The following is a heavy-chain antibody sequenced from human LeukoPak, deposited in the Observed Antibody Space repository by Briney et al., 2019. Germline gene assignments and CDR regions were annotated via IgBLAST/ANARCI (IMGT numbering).Heavy chain of an antibody. CDR3: ARDSTDSSFPFDY. J-gene: IGHJ4*02. V-gene: IGHV3-48*04. CDR1: GFTFSSYS. D-gene: IGHD3-22*01. CDR2: ISSSSSST. Sequence: PGGSLRLSCAASGFTFSSYSMNWVRQAPGKGLEWVSYISSSSSSTYYADSVKGRFTISRDNAKNSLYLQMNSLRAEDTAVYYCARDSTDSSFPFDYWGQGTLVTVSS.